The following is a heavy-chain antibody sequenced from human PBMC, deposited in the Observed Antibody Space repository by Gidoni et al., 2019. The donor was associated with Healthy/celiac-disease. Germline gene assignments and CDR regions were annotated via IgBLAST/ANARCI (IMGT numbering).Heavy chain of an antibody. J-gene: IGHJ6*03. CDR3: ARTLYIWGSYRYRYYYYYMDV. V-gene: IGHV4-34*01. CDR1: GGSFSGYY. CDR2: INHSGST. D-gene: IGHD3-16*02. Sequence: QVQLQQWGAGLLKSSETLSLTCAVYGGSFSGYYWSWIRQPPGKGLEWIGEINHSGSTNYNPSLKSRVTISVDTSKTQFSLKLSSVTAADTAVYYCARTLYIWGSYRYRYYYYYMDVWGKGTTVTVSS.